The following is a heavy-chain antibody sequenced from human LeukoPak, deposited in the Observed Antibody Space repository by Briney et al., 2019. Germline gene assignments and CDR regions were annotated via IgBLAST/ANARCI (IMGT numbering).Heavy chain of an antibody. CDR3: VRHYYDSSGWSFDT. CDR2: IKHDGSET. D-gene: IGHD3-22*01. CDR1: GFTYSVYW. Sequence: GGSLRLSCAASGFTYSVYWMGWVRQAPGKGLEWVADIKHDGSETYHVDFVKGRFTISRDNAESSLYLQMNSLRAEDTALYYCVRHYYDSSGWSFDTWGQGTMVTVSP. V-gene: IGHV3-7*01. J-gene: IGHJ3*02.